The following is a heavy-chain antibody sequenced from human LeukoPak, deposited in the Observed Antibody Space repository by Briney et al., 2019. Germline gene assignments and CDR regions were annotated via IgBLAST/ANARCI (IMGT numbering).Heavy chain of an antibody. CDR2: INGDGKDT. D-gene: IGHD2-2*02. J-gene: IGHJ4*02. Sequence: GGSLRLSCAASGFILSTYWMHWVRQVPGKGLLWVSRINGDGKDTPYADSVKGRFTISRDNSKNTLYLQMNSLRAEDTAVYYCARDIIGYCSSTSCYTGGGFDYWGQGTLVTVSS. CDR3: ARDIIGYCSSTSCYTGGGFDY. CDR1: GFILSTYW. V-gene: IGHV3-74*01.